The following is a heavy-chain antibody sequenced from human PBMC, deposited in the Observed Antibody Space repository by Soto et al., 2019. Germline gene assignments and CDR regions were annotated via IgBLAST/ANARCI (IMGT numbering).Heavy chain of an antibody. CDR1: CYTFASYG. D-gene: IGHD3-22*01. CDR3: ARDLYYYDSSGNDAFDI. V-gene: IGHV1-18*01. J-gene: IGHJ3*02. CDR2: ISAYNGNT. Sequence: SGEVSFKVSCYTFASYGISWVRQAPGQGLEWMGWISAYNGNTNYAQKLQGRVTMTTDTSTSTAYMELRSLRSDDTAVYYCARDLYYYDSSGNDAFDIWGQGTMVTVSS.